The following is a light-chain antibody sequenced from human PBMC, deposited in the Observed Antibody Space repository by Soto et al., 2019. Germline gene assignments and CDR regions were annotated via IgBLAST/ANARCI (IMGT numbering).Light chain of an antibody. CDR1: SSDVGYYNH. CDR3: SSYASSSAYV. J-gene: IGLJ1*01. CDR2: DVT. V-gene: IGLV2-14*03. Sequence: SALTQPASVSRSPGQSITISCTGTSSDVGYYNHVSWYQQHPGKAPKLMIYDVTNRPSGVSNRFFCSKSGNTASLTISGLQAEDEADYYCSSYASSSAYVFGSGTKVTVL.